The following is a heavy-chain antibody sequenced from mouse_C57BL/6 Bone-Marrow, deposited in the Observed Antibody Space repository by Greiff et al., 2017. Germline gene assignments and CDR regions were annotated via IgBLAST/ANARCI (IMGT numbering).Heavy chain of an antibody. CDR2: IYPGGGYT. CDR1: GYTFTNNW. Sequence: VKLQESGAELVRPGTSVKMSCKASGYTFTNNWIGWAKQRPGHGLEWIGDIYPGGGYTNYNEKFKGKATLTADKSSSTAYMQFSSLTSEDSAIYYCARGDSSGYGFAYWGQGTLVTVSA. CDR3: ARGDSSGYGFAY. J-gene: IGHJ3*01. D-gene: IGHD3-2*02. V-gene: IGHV1-63*01.